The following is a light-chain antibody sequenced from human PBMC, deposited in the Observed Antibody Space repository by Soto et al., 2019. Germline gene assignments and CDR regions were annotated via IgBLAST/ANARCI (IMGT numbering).Light chain of an antibody. Sequence: DIQMTQSPSSLSASVGDRVTITCRASQSISTYLNWYQQKVGKAPKLLIYAASSLQRGVPSRFSVSGSGTDFTLTISSLQPEDFATYYCQQSYSTPRTFGQGPKLEIK. V-gene: IGKV1-39*01. J-gene: IGKJ2*02. CDR3: QQSYSTPRT. CDR1: QSISTY. CDR2: AAS.